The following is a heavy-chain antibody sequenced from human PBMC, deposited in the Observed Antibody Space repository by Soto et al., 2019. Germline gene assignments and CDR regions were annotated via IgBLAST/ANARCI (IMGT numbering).Heavy chain of an antibody. CDR2: ISAYNGNT. CDR3: ARDKVAAAYKYYYGMDV. D-gene: IGHD6-13*01. Sequence: GASVKVSCKASGYTFTSYGISWVRQAPGQGLEWMGWISAYNGNTNYAQKLQGRVTMTTDTSTSTAYMELRSLRSDDTAVYYCARDKVAAAYKYYYGMDVWGQGTTVTVSS. V-gene: IGHV1-18*04. J-gene: IGHJ6*02. CDR1: GYTFTSYG.